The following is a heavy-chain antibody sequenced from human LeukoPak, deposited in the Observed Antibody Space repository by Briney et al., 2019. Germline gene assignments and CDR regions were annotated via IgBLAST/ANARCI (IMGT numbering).Heavy chain of an antibody. CDR1: GFTFSSYA. V-gene: IGHV3-23*01. CDR3: ARDHKGYSYGYRRGYSDYYYMDV. Sequence: GGSLRLSCAAPGFTFSSYAMSWVRQAPGKGLEWVSFISGSDGRTYYVDSVKGRFTISRDNSKNTLYLQMNSLRAEDTAVYYCARDHKGYSYGYRRGYSDYYYMDVWGKGTTVTVSS. CDR2: ISGSDGRT. J-gene: IGHJ6*03. D-gene: IGHD5-18*01.